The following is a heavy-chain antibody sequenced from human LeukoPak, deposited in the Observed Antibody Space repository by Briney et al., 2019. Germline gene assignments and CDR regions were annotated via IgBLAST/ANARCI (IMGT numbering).Heavy chain of an antibody. D-gene: IGHD1-1*01. J-gene: IGHJ4*02. V-gene: IGHV1-18*01. Sequence: GASVKVSCKASGYTFTSYGISWVRQAPGQGLEWMGWISAYNGNTNYAQKLQGRVTITRNTSISTAYMELSSLRSEDTAVYYCARRTATQFDYWGQGTLVTVSS. CDR1: GYTFTSYG. CDR3: ARRTATQFDY. CDR2: ISAYNGNT.